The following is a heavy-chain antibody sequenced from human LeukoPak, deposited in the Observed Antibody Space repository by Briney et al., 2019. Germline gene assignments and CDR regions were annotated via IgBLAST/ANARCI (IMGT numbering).Heavy chain of an antibody. D-gene: IGHD4-17*01. J-gene: IGHJ4*02. CDR3: ARGDGNYDLGFDY. V-gene: IGHV4-34*01. Sequence: SETLSLTCAVYGGSFSGYYWSWIRQPPGKGLEWIGEINHSGSTNYNPSLKSRVTISVDTSMNQFSLKLSSVTAADTAVYYCARGDGNYDLGFDYWGQGTLVTVSS. CDR1: GGSFSGYY. CDR2: INHSGST.